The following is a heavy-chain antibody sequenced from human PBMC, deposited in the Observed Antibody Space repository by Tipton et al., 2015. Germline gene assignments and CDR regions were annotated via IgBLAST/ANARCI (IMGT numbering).Heavy chain of an antibody. J-gene: IGHJ4*02. CDR3: AKDGGYCSGGSCYAY. V-gene: IGHV3-23*01. CDR1: GFTFRRNA. Sequence: SLRLSCAASGFTFRRNAMTWVRQAPGKGLEWVSSISGGGGSTYYADSVKGRFTISRDNSKNTLYLQMNSLRAEDTAVYYCAKDGGYCSGGSCYAYWGQGTLVTVSS. CDR2: ISGGGGST. D-gene: IGHD2-15*01.